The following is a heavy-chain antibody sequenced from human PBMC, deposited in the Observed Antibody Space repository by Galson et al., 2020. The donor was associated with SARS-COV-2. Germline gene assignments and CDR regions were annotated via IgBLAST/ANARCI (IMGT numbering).Heavy chain of an antibody. Sequence: GGSLRLSCAVSGFVFKDYEMNWVRQAPGKGLEWIAYISESDSSIFYADSVRGRFTISRDNARNSLFLQMNSLRVEDPAVYYCARGLFSGGFDAKIHPVNFHHWGQGALVTVSS. D-gene: IGHD2-15*01. CDR2: ISESDSSI. CDR3: ARGLFSGGFDAKIHPVNFHH. CDR1: GFVFKDYE. V-gene: IGHV3-48*03. J-gene: IGHJ1*01.